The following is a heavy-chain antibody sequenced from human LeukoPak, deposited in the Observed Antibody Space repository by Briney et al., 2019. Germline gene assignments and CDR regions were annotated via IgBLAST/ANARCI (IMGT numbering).Heavy chain of an antibody. CDR1: GGSISSGGYY. CDR2: IYYSGST. V-gene: IGHV4-31*03. Sequence: SQTLSLTCTVSGGSISSGGYYWSWIRQHPGKGLEWIGYIYYSGSTYYNPSLKSRVTISVDTSKNQFSLKLSSVTAADTAIYYCAREYCNSISCPVWFDPWGQGTLVIVSS. D-gene: IGHD2/OR15-2a*01. CDR3: AREYCNSISCPVWFDP. J-gene: IGHJ5*02.